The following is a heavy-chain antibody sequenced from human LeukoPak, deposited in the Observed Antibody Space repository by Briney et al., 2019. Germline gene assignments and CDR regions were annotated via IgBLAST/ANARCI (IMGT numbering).Heavy chain of an antibody. V-gene: IGHV3-48*04. CDR2: ISASRDIT. CDR1: GFNYSSYT. CDR3: GKDIWAYCGGDCYDPFDI. J-gene: IGHJ3*02. D-gene: IGHD2-21*02. Sequence: TGGSLRLSCAASGFNYSSYTMNWVRQAPGMGLEWLSYISASRDITYYADSVKGRFTISRDNAKNSLYLQMNSLRAEDTALYYCGKDIWAYCGGDCYDPFDIWGQGTMVTVS.